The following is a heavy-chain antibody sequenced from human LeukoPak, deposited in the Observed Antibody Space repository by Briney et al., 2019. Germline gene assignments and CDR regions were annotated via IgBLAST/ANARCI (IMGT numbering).Heavy chain of an antibody. D-gene: IGHD3-22*01. CDR1: GGSFSGYY. V-gene: IGHV4-34*01. J-gene: IGHJ3*02. CDR3: ARDYYDSSGPEGSDAFDI. Sequence: SETLSLTCAVYGGSFSGYYWSWIRQPPGKGLEWIGEINHSGSTNYNPSLKSRVTISVDTSKNQFSLKLSSVIAADTAVYYCARDYYDSSGPEGSDAFDIWGQGTMVTVSS. CDR2: INHSGST.